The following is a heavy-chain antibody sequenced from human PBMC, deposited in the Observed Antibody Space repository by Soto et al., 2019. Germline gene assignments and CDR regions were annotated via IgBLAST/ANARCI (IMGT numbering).Heavy chain of an antibody. Sequence: GGSLRLSCAASGFPFDDYSMNWVRQVPGKGLEWVAVISYDGSNTYYADSVKGRFTISRDNTKNTLYLQMNSLRAEDTAVYYCAKGLTPTRPTGDFDYWGQGTLVTVSS. V-gene: IGHV3-30*18. J-gene: IGHJ4*02. D-gene: IGHD3-16*01. CDR1: GFPFDDYS. CDR3: AKGLTPTRPTGDFDY. CDR2: ISYDGSNT.